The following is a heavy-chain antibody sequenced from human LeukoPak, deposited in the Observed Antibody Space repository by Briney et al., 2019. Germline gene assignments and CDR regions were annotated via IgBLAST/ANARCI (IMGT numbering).Heavy chain of an antibody. Sequence: PGGSLRLSCAASGFTFRNYAFHWVRQAPGKGLEWVALISYDGNPQYYADSVKGRFTISRDNSKNTLYLQMNSLRTEDTAVYYCARAGDYGSGSFRWRHFDYWGQGTLVTVSS. V-gene: IGHV3-30-3*01. CDR1: GFTFRNYA. CDR3: ARAGDYGSGSFRWRHFDY. J-gene: IGHJ4*02. D-gene: IGHD3-10*01. CDR2: ISYDGNPQ.